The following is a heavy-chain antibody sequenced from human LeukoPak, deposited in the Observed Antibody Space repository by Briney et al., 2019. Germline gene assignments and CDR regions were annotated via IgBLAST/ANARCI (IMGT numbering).Heavy chain of an antibody. CDR3: ASHRIPYYYYYMDV. CDR1: GYTFTSFY. Sequence: ASVKVSCKSSGYTFTSFYMHWVRQAPGQGLEWVGIINPSGGSTSYAQKFRGTVTMTRDMSTSTVYMELSSLRSEDTAVYYCASHRIPYYYYYMDVWGKGTTVTVSS. CDR2: INPSGGST. J-gene: IGHJ6*03. V-gene: IGHV1-46*01.